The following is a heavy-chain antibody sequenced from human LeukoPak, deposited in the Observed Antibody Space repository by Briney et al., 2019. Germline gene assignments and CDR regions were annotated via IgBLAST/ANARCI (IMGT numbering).Heavy chain of an antibody. V-gene: IGHV3-33*01. CDR2: IWYDGSNK. Sequence: GGSLRLSCAASGFTFSSYGMHWVRQAPGKGLEWVAVIWYDGSNKYYADSVKGRFTISRDNSKNTLYLQMNSLRAEDTAVYYCARSHVVINPFGYWGQGTLVTVSS. D-gene: IGHD2-21*01. CDR3: ARSHVVINPFGY. CDR1: GFTFSSYG. J-gene: IGHJ4*02.